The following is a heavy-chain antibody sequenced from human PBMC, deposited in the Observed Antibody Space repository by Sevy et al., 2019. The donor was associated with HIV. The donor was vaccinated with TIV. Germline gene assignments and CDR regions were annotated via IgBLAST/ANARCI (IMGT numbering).Heavy chain of an antibody. CDR2: ISGSEFTI. CDR3: ARDHVKDGDLGDYYYFAMDV. J-gene: IGHJ6*02. D-gene: IGHD4-17*01. CDR1: GFTFSDYY. Sequence: GGSLRLSCAASGFTFSDYYMSWIRQAPGKGLEWLAYISGSEFTIDYADSVKGRFTISRDNAKNSLYLQMNSLRAEDTDVYYCARDHVKDGDLGDYYYFAMDVWGQGTTVTVSS. V-gene: IGHV3-11*01.